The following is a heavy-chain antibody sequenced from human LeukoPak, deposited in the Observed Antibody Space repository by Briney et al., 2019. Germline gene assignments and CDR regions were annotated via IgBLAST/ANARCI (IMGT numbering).Heavy chain of an antibody. J-gene: IGHJ5*02. D-gene: IGHD3-22*01. CDR2: INPNSGGT. V-gene: IGHV1-2*02. CDR3: ARFRFDYYDSSGTSNWFDP. Sequence: ASVKVSCKASGYTFTGYYMHWVRQAPGQGLEWMGWINPNSGGTNYAQKFQGRVTMTRDTSISTAYMELSRLRSDDTAVCYCARFRFDYYDSSGTSNWFDPWGQGTLVTVSS. CDR1: GYTFTGYY.